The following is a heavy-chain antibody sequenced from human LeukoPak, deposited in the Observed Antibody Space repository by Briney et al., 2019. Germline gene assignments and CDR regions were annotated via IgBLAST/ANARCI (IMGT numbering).Heavy chain of an antibody. CDR1: GYAFTNHY. D-gene: IGHD6-13*01. V-gene: IGHV1-46*01. CDR2: INHRGDIT. J-gene: IGHJ6*03. CDR3: ARGNGSRWPHYHYMDV. Sequence: ASVKVSCKASGYAFTNHYMHWVRRAPGQGPEWMGLINHRGDITTSAQRFLDRITMTRDTSTSTDYMELRSLTSEDTAVYYCARGNGSRWPHYHYMDVWGKGTTVIVSS.